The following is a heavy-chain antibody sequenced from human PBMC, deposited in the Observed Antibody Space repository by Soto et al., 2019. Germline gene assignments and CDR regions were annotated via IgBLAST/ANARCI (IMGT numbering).Heavy chain of an antibody. V-gene: IGHV4-34*01. D-gene: IGHD1-26*01. CDR2: INHSGST. CDR1: GGSFSGYY. J-gene: IGHJ4*02. CDR3: AGGAPSIVGAPGDIDY. Sequence: QVQLQQWGAGLLKPSETLSLTCAVYGGSFSGYYWSWIRQPPGKGLEWIGEINHSGSTNYNPSLKSPVTISVGPSKNLFSLKLRSVIAADTAVYYGAGGAPSIVGAPGDIDYWGQGTLVTVSS.